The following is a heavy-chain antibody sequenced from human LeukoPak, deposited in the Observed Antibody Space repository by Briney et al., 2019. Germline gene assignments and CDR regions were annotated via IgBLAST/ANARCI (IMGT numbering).Heavy chain of an antibody. J-gene: IGHJ2*01. CDR2: IYYSGST. CDR1: GGSISSYY. CDR3: ARAVGKLRYFDWLKLPHWYFDL. D-gene: IGHD3-9*01. Sequence: KASETLSLTCTVSGGSISSYYWSWIRQPPGKGLEWIGYIYYSGSTNYNPSLKSRVTISVDTSKNQFSLKLSSVTAADTAVYYCARAVGKLRYFDWLKLPHWYFDLWGRGTLVTVSS. V-gene: IGHV4-59*01.